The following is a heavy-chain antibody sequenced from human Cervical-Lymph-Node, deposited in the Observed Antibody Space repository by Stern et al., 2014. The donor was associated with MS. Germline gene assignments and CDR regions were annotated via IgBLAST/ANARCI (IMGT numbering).Heavy chain of an antibody. CDR1: GFPLSGYA. Sequence: MQLVESGGGVVQPGRSLRLSCATSGFPLSGYAMHWVRQAPGKELEWLAIVGHDGSNDYYADSVKGRFTISRDNSKNTVYLQMNSLRAEDTGVYYCARDLSSSGYYSDSCFDYWGQGTLVTVSS. V-gene: IGHV3-33*01. CDR3: ARDLSSSGYYSDSCFDY. CDR2: VGHDGSND. J-gene: IGHJ4*02. D-gene: IGHD6-25*01.